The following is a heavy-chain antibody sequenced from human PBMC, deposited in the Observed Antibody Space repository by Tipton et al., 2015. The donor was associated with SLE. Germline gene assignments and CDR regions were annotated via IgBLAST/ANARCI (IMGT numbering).Heavy chain of an antibody. D-gene: IGHD3-16*01. V-gene: IGHV1-18*01. J-gene: IGHJ3*02. CDR1: DYTFTNYG. CDR2: ISVYNGNT. Sequence: QSGAEVKKPGASVKVSCKASDYTFTNYGISWVRQAPGQGLEWMGWISVYNGNTNYAQKFEGRVTMTRDTSTSTVYLDLSRLTYDDTAVYFCARRVEGGALPFDIWGQGTMVTVSS. CDR3: ARRVEGGALPFDI.